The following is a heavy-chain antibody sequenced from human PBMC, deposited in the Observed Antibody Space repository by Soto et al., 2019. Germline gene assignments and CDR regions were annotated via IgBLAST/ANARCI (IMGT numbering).Heavy chain of an antibody. J-gene: IGHJ6*02. CDR1: GYTFTSYA. V-gene: IGHV1-3*01. CDR2: INAGNGNT. D-gene: IGHD3-16*01. CDR3: ARDRWIDYVWGSYGQPGMGYHYCMDV. Sequence: SVKVSCKASGYTFTSYAMHWVRQAPGQRLEWMGWINAGNGNTKYSQKFQGRVTITRDTSASTAYMELSSLRSEDTAVYYCARDRWIDYVWGSYGQPGMGYHYCMDVWCPGTTVNVSS.